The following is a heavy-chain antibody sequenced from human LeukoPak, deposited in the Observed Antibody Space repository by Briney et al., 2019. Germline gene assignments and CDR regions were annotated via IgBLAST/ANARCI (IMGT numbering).Heavy chain of an antibody. CDR2: IVVGSGNT. V-gene: IGHV1-58*02. CDR3: ARGDYYGSGTYYKKTADY. CDR1: GFTFTSSA. J-gene: IGHJ4*02. D-gene: IGHD3-10*01. Sequence: SVKVSCKASGFTFTSSAMQWVRQARGQRLEWIGWIVVGSGNTNYAQEFQERVTITRDMSTSTAYMELSSLRSEDTAVYYCARGDYYGSGTYYKKTADYWGQGTLVTVSS.